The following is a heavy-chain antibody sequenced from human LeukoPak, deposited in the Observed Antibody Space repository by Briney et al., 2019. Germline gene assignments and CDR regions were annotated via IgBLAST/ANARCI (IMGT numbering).Heavy chain of an antibody. D-gene: IGHD1-14*01. CDR3: ASHEPMGAFDI. J-gene: IGHJ3*02. CDR2: IYYSGST. CDR1: GGSISSGGYY. Sequence: PSETLSLTCTVSGGSISSGGYYWSWFRQHPGKGLEWIGYIYYSGSTYYNPSLKSRVTISVDTSKNQFSLKLSSVTAADTAVYYCASHEPMGAFDIWGQGTMVTVSS. V-gene: IGHV4-31*03.